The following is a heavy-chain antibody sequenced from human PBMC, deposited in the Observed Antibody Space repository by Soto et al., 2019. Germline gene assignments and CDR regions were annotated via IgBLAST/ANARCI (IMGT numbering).Heavy chain of an antibody. D-gene: IGHD2-2*02. J-gene: IGHJ6*04. CDR1: GFTFSSYE. CDR3: ASSCSSTSCYISLYYYYGMDV. Sequence: GGSLRLSCAAYGFTFSSYEMNWVRQAPGKGLEWVSYISSSGSTIYYADSVKGRFTISRDNAKNSLYLQMNSLRAEDTAVYYCASSCSSTSCYISLYYYYGMDVWGKGTTVTVSS. CDR2: ISSSGSTI. V-gene: IGHV3-48*03.